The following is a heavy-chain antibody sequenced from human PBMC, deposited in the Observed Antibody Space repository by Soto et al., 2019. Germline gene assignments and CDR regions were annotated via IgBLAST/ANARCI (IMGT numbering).Heavy chain of an antibody. V-gene: IGHV1-24*01. D-gene: IGHD2-2*01. CDR1: GYTLTELS. CDR2: FDPEDGET. CDR3: ATVPRLGYCSSTSCHNWFDP. J-gene: IGHJ5*02. Sequence: ASVKVSCKVSGYTLTELSMHWVRQAPGKGLEWMGGFDPEDGETIYAQKFQGRVTMTEDTSTDTAYMELSSLRSEDTAVYYCATVPRLGYCSSTSCHNWFDPWGQGTLVTVSS.